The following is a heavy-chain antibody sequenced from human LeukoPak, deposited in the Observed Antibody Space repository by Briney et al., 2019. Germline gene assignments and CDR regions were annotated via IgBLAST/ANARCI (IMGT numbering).Heavy chain of an antibody. CDR3: AREQHKRGVTTVTPLFDY. CDR2: INPNSGGT. Sequence: ASVKVSCKASGCTFTGYYMHWVRQAPGQGLEWMGWINPNSGGTNYAQKFQGRVTMTRDTSISTVYMELSRRRSDDTAVYYCAREQHKRGVTTVTPLFDYWGQGTLVTVSS. V-gene: IGHV1-2*02. D-gene: IGHD4-17*01. J-gene: IGHJ4*02. CDR1: GCTFTGYY.